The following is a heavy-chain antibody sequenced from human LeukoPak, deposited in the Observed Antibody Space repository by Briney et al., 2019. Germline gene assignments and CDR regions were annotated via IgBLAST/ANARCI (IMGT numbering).Heavy chain of an antibody. V-gene: IGHV1-8*01. Sequence: ASVKVSCKASGYTFTSYDINWVRQATGQGLEWMGWMNPNSGNTGYAQKFQGRVTMTRNTSISTAYMELSSLRSEDTAVYYCARVDSSSWYGYYYYYMDVRGKGTTVTVSS. CDR3: ARVDSSSWYGYYYYYMDV. CDR1: GYTFTSYD. D-gene: IGHD6-13*01. J-gene: IGHJ6*03. CDR2: MNPNSGNT.